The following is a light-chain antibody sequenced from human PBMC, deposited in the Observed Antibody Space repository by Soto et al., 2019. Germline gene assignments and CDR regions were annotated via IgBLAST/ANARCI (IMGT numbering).Light chain of an antibody. J-gene: IGKJ1*01. CDR1: QDISHY. V-gene: IGKV1-17*03. Sequence: DIQMTQSPSAMSASVGDRVTITCLASQDISHYLAWFQQKPGKVPKRLIFAVSNLESGVPSRFRGSGSGTEFTLTITSLQPEDFATYYCLQHNSYPWTFGQGTKVDIK. CDR2: AVS. CDR3: LQHNSYPWT.